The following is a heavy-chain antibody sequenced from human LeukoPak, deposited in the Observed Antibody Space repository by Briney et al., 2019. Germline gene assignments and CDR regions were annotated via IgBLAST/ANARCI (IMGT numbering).Heavy chain of an antibody. V-gene: IGHV1-18*01. CDR1: GYTFTSYG. CDR2: ISAYNGNT. Sequence: ASVKLSCKASGYTFTSYGISWVRQAPGQGLEWMGWISAYNGNTNYAQKLQGRVTMTTDTYTSTAYMELRSLRSDDTAVYYCARSLTRSLLLSWYWFDPWGQGTLVTVSS. J-gene: IGHJ5*02. CDR3: ARSLTRSLLLSWYWFDP. D-gene: IGHD2-15*01.